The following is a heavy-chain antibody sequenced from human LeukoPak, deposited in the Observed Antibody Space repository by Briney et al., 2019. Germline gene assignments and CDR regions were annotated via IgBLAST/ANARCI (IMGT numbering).Heavy chain of an antibody. CDR3: ARDEYSSGWYENYYYYMDV. CDR2: ISVYSGNT. D-gene: IGHD6-19*01. J-gene: IGHJ6*03. Sequence: GASVKVSCKASGYTFTSYGISWVRQAPGQGLEWMGWISVYSGNTNYAQKLQGRVTMTTDTSTSTAYMELRSLRSDDTAVYYCARDEYSSGWYENYYYYMDVWGKGTTVTVSS. V-gene: IGHV1-18*01. CDR1: GYTFTSYG.